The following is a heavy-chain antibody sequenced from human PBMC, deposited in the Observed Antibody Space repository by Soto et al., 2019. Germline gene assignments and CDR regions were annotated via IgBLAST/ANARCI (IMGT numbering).Heavy chain of an antibody. D-gene: IGHD3-10*01. CDR3: AITTSTVSYCFDP. V-gene: IGHV3-7*03. CDR2: KKEDGTEQ. J-gene: IGHJ5*02. CDR1: GFSFSGYW. Sequence: EIQLMQSGGGLARPGGSLRLSCAASGFSFSGYWMSWVRQAPGKGPEWVANKKEDGTEQHYVDSVKWRFTISRDNSENPLFLQMNNLRAEDSSISYCAITTSTVSYCFDPWGPGTQVTVSS.